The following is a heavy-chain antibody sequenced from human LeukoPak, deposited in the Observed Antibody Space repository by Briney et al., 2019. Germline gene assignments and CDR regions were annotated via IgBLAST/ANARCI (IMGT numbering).Heavy chain of an antibody. CDR3: ARDRLTTVTTFHFDY. CDR1: GFTFSSYA. Sequence: RRALRLSCAASGFTFSSYAMYWVRQGPRKGLGWVSVIWSDTTNKYYADSVKSRFTISRDKSKNTLYLQMSSLRAEDTAMYYCARDRLTTVTTFHFDYWGQGTLVTVSS. J-gene: IGHJ4*02. D-gene: IGHD4-17*01. CDR2: IWSDTTNK. V-gene: IGHV3-33*01.